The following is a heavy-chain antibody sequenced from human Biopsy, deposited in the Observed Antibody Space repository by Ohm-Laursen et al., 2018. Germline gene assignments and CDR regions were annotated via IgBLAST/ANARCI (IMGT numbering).Heavy chain of an antibody. CDR3: SKRDLSGTSPV. CDR1: GGSISSSTTYY. J-gene: IGHJ6*02. CDR2: IYNTETT. D-gene: IGHD1-26*01. V-gene: IGHV4-39*01. Sequence: SDTLSLTCSVSGGSISSSTTYYWAWLRQPPGKGLEWIGSIYNTETTHYNASLQGRVTISVNQPKNQFSLRLTSVTAADTAVYYCSKRDLSGTSPVWGQGTTVTVSS.